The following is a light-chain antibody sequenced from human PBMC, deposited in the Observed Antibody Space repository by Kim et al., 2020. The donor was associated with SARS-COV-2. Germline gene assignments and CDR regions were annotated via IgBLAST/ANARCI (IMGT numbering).Light chain of an antibody. CDR3: QHYGSPPIA. Sequence: SPGERPTLSCRASQGGKCVHVVWYPQRTGQPPRLVMDGASSRVTGTPDRFSGSGSGTDFTLTISRLEPEDFAVYYCQHYGSPPIAFGQGTRLEIK. V-gene: IGKV3-20*01. CDR2: GAS. J-gene: IGKJ5*01. CDR1: QGGKCVH.